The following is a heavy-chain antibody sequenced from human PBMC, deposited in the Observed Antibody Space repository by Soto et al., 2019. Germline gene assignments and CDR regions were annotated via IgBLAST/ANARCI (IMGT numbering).Heavy chain of an antibody. CDR2: IRSKAYRGTT. CDR3: TREGGYNRAFDL. J-gene: IGHJ2*01. V-gene: IGHV3-49*05. CDR1: GFTFGDYA. Sequence: EVQLVESGGGLVKPGRSLRLSCTASGFTFGDYAMSWFRQAPGKGLEWVGFIRSKAYRGTTEYAASVKGGFTISRDDSKSIAYLQMNSLKTEDTAVYYCTREGGYNRAFDLWGRGTLVTVSS. D-gene: IGHD5-12*01.